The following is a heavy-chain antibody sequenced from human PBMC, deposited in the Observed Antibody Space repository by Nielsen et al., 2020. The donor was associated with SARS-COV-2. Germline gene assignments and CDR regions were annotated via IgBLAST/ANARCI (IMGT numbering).Heavy chain of an antibody. J-gene: IGHJ4*02. D-gene: IGHD1-26*01. CDR2: IGGSGNTR. CDR3: ARGGLGAAAPGVDY. Sequence: LKISCEASGFTFSNYEMNWVRPAPGKGLEWVSNIGGSGNTRYYADSVKGRFTISRDNAKKSVYLQMSRLRVEDTAFYYCARGGLGAAAPGVDYWGQGTLVTVSS. V-gene: IGHV3-48*03. CDR1: GFTFSNYE.